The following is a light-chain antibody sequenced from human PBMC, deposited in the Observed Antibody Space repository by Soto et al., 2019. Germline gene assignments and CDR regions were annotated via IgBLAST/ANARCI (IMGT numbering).Light chain of an antibody. CDR1: QSISNW. CDR3: QQYNGYRLA. J-gene: IGKJ4*01. Sequence: DIQMTQSPSSLSASVGGRVTFTCRASQSISNWLAWYQQKPGKAPKLLIYKASTLESGVPSRFSGSGSGTEFTLTISSLQADDFAIYYCQQYNGYRLAFGGGTKVEIK. CDR2: KAS. V-gene: IGKV1-5*03.